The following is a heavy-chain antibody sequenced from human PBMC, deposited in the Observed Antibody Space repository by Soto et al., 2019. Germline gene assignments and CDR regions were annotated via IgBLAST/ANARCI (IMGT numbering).Heavy chain of an antibody. CDR2: IHSDGSST. J-gene: IGHJ3*01. Sequence: EVQLVESGGDLVQPGASLRLSCAASGFTFSYYWMHWVRQAPGKGLVWVSRIHSDGSSTTYADSVKGRFTISRDNARNTLYLQMNSLRAEDTAVYYCARGDRGAFDLWGQGTVVTVSS. CDR1: GFTFSYYW. CDR3: ARGDRGAFDL. D-gene: IGHD1-26*01. V-gene: IGHV3-74*01.